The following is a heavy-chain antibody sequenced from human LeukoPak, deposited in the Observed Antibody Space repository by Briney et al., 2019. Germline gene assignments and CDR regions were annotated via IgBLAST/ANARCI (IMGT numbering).Heavy chain of an antibody. V-gene: IGHV3-20*04. CDR3: ARSKCGGSCYYYFDY. D-gene: IGHD2-15*01. Sequence: GGSLRLSCAASGFTFDDYGLSWVRQAPGKGLEWVSTINWNGGSTGYADSVKGRFTISRDNAKNSLYLQMNSLRAEDTALYYCARSKCGGSCYYYFDYWGQGTLVTVSS. CDR1: GFTFDDYG. J-gene: IGHJ4*02. CDR2: INWNGGST.